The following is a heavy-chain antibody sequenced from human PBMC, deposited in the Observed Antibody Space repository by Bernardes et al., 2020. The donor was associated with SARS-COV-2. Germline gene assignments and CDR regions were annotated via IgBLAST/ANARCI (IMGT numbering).Heavy chain of an antibody. CDR2: INGDGSST. CDR1: GFTFSSYW. Sequence: GWSLRLSCAASGFTFSSYWMQWVRQAPGKGLVWVSRINGDGSSTRYADSVKGRFTISRDNAKNTLFLQLDSLRAEDAAVYYCARESSLGGTYFVDYWGQGTLLTVSS. V-gene: IGHV3-74*01. J-gene: IGHJ4*02. CDR3: ARESSLGGTYFVDY. D-gene: IGHD1-26*01.